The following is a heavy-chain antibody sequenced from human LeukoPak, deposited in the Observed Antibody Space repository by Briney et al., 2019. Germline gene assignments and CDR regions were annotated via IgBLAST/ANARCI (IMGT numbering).Heavy chain of an antibody. Sequence: GESLKISCKGSGYSFTSYWIGWVRQMPGKGLEWMGIIYPGDSDTRYSPSFQGQVTISADKSISTAYLQWSSLKASDTAMYYCARQRHSGYRPGIDDRWDVWGKGTTVTVSS. CDR3: ARQRHSGYRPGIDDRWDV. CDR1: GYSFTSYW. CDR2: IYPGDSDT. D-gene: IGHD5-12*01. J-gene: IGHJ6*04. V-gene: IGHV5-51*01.